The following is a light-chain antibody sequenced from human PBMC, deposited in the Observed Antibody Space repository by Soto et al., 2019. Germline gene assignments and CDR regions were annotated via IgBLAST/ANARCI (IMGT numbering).Light chain of an antibody. V-gene: IGKV1-5*01. CDR2: DAS. CDR1: QSISVW. CDR3: QQYDTFST. J-gene: IGKJ1*01. Sequence: EIQITQSPSTLSASVGDRVTITCRASQSISVWLAWYQQKPGKAPKLLIFDASTLQSEVPSRFSGSGSGTEFTLTISSLQPDDFATYYCQQYDTFSTFGQGTKVDIK.